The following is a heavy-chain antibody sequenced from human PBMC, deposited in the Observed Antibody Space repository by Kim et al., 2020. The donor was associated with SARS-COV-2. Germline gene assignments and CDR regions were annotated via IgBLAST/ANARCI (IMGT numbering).Heavy chain of an antibody. V-gene: IGHV4-31*02. Sequence: TYYNPSLKSRVTISVDTSKNQFSLKLSSVTAADTAVYYCARGKGDTSFDPWGQGTLVTVSS. D-gene: IGHD2-21*01. CDR2: T. CDR3: ARGKGDTSFDP. J-gene: IGHJ5*02.